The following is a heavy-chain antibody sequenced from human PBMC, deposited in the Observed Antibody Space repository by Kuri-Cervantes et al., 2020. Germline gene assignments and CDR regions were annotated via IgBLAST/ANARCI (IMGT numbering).Heavy chain of an antibody. V-gene: IGHV3-30-3*01. CDR3: ARDPVLRYFDWLFDGGLWYYFDY. D-gene: IGHD3-9*01. Sequence: GGSLRLSCAASGFTFGSYAMHWVRQAPGKGLEWVAVISYDGSNKYYADSVKGRFTISRDNSKNTLYLQMNSLRAEDTAVYYCARDPVLRYFDWLFDGGLWYYFDYWGQGTLVTVSS. CDR2: ISYDGSNK. CDR1: GFTFGSYA. J-gene: IGHJ4*02.